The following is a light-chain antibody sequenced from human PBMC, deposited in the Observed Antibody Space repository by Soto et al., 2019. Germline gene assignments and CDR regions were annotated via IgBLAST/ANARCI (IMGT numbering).Light chain of an antibody. Sequence: EIVLTQSPGTLSLSPGERATLSCRASQSVSSSYLAWYQQKPGQAPRLLIYGASSRATGIPDRFSGSGSGKDFTLTISRLEPDDFAVYYCQQYGSAGTFGGGTKVAIK. J-gene: IGKJ4*01. CDR2: GAS. CDR3: QQYGSAGT. V-gene: IGKV3-20*01. CDR1: QSVSSSY.